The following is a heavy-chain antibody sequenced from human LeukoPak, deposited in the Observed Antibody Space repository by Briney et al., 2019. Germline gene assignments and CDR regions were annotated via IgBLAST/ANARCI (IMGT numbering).Heavy chain of an antibody. D-gene: IGHD3-22*01. J-gene: IGHJ4*02. CDR3: ARDRGNYYDSSGYYWDY. CDR2: IYSGGST. Sequence: GGSLRLSCAASGFTVSSNYMSWVRQAPGKGLEWVSVIYSGGSTYHADSVKGRFTISRDNSKNTLYLQMNSLRAGDTAVYYCARDRGNYYDSSGYYWDYWGQGTLVTVSS. V-gene: IGHV3-53*01. CDR1: GFTVSSNY.